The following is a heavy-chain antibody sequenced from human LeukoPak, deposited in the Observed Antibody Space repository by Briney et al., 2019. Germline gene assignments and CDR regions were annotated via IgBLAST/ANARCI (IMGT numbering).Heavy chain of an antibody. CDR3: ARSASYHFDS. D-gene: IGHD2-2*01. CDR2: IYAGVAA. J-gene: IGHJ4*02. Sequence: PGGSLRLSCAASGFTVSTNYLSWVRQAPGKGLEWVSVIYAGVAAYYADYVTGRYTISRDTSNNTLILQMHSLGVEDTAVYYCARSASYHFDSWGQGTLVTVSS. V-gene: IGHV3-53*01. CDR1: GFTVSTNY.